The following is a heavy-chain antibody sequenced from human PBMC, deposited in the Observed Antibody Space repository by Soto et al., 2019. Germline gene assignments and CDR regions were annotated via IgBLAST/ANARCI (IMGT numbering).Heavy chain of an antibody. D-gene: IGHD6-6*01. CDR1: GYTFTSYV. V-gene: IGHV1-3*05. J-gene: IGHJ5*02. CDR3: ARDAYSSSFFTRVGWFDP. CDR2: INAGNGNT. Sequence: QVQLVQSGAEEKKPGASVKVSCKASGYTFTSYVMHWVRQAPGQRPEWMGWINAGNGNTKYSQKFQGRVTITRDTSASTAYMELSSLRSEDTAVYYCARDAYSSSFFTRVGWFDPWGQGTLVTVSS.